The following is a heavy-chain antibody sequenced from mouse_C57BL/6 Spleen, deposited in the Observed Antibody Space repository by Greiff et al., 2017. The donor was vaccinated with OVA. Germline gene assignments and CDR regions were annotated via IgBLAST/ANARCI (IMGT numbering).Heavy chain of an antibody. Sequence: QVQLQQSGTELVKPGASVKLSCKASGYTFTSYWMHWVKQRPGQGLEWIGNINPSNGGTNYNEKFKSKATLTVDKSSSTAYMQLSSLTSEDSAVYYCARSGQLRPPFDYWGQGTTLTVSS. CDR2: INPSNGGT. D-gene: IGHD3-2*02. V-gene: IGHV1-53*01. CDR1: GYTFTSYW. J-gene: IGHJ2*01. CDR3: ARSGQLRPPFDY.